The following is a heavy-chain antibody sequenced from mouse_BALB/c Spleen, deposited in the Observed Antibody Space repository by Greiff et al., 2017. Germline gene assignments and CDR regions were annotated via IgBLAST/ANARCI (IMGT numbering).Heavy chain of an antibody. CDR1: GFTFSDYY. V-gene: IGHV5-4*02. CDR2: ISDGGSYT. CDR3: ASPYGNFAWFAY. D-gene: IGHD2-1*01. J-gene: IGHJ3*01. Sequence: EVQVVESGGGLVKPGGSLKLSCAASGFTFSDYYMYWVRQTPEKRLEWVATISDGGSYTYYPDSVKGRFTISRDNAKNNLYLQMSSLKSEDTAMYYCASPYGNFAWFAYWGQGTLVTVSA.